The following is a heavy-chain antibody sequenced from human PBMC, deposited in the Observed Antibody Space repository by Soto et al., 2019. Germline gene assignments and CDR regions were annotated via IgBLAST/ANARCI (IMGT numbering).Heavy chain of an antibody. Sequence: QVQLVQSGAEVKKPGSSVKVSCKATGGTFSSHGVSWVRQAPGQGLEWMGVIIPMLVTPQYAQKFQGRITITADELTSTVYMDLTSLRPEDTAVYFCARETRPYYFDSSGYPDAFDIWGQGTVVTVSS. CDR1: GGTFSSHG. V-gene: IGHV1-69*01. CDR2: IIPMLVTP. J-gene: IGHJ3*02. D-gene: IGHD3-22*01. CDR3: ARETRPYYFDSSGYPDAFDI.